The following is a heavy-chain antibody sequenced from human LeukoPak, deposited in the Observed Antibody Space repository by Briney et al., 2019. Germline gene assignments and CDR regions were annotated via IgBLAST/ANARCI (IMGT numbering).Heavy chain of an antibody. D-gene: IGHD5-18*01. CDR1: GFTFSSYW. Sequence: GGSLILSCAASGFTFSSYWMHWVRHAPGKGLVWVSRINSDGSSTSYADSVKGRFTISRDTAKNTLYLQMNSLRAEDTAVYYCARDLTNTAMVKALDYWGQGTLVTVSS. CDR3: ARDLTNTAMVKALDY. J-gene: IGHJ4*02. V-gene: IGHV3-74*01. CDR2: INSDGSST.